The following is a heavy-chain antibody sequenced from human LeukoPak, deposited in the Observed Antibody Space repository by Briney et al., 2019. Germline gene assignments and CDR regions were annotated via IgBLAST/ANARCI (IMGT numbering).Heavy chain of an antibody. CDR1: GFTVSSNY. Sequence: GGSLRLSCAASGFTVSSNYMSWVRQAPGKGLEWVSVIYSGGSTDYADSVKGRFTISRDNSKNTLYLQMNSLRVEDTAVYYCARSSQYDILTGYSEEDAFDIWGQGTMVTVSS. J-gene: IGHJ3*02. CDR3: ARSSQYDILTGYSEEDAFDI. D-gene: IGHD3-9*01. V-gene: IGHV3-53*01. CDR2: IYSGGST.